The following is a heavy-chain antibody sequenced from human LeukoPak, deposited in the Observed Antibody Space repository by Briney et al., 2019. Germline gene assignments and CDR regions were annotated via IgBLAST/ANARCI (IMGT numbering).Heavy chain of an antibody. J-gene: IGHJ4*02. CDR1: GFTFSSYA. V-gene: IGHV3-23*01. CDR3: AKEVVAAAGTGFDY. Sequence: PGGSLRLSCAASGFTFSSYAMSWVRQAPGKGLECGSAISGSGGSTYYADSVKGRFTISRDNSKNTLYLKMNSLRAEDTAVYYCAKEVVAAAGTGFDYWGQGTLVTVSS. CDR2: ISGSGGST. D-gene: IGHD6-13*01.